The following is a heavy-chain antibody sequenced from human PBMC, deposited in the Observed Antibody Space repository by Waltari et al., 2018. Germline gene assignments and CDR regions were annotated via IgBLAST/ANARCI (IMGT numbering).Heavy chain of an antibody. V-gene: IGHV3-30*18. CDR2: ISSDGSNK. Sequence: QVEESGGGVVQPGGSLRLSCVASGYTFTNYGMHWVRQAPGKGLGGLAVISSDGSNKYYEDSVNGRFTVSRDNSKNSVYLQMNSLRPEDTALYFCAKAGGIHNYPLDPWGQGTLVTVSS. J-gene: IGHJ5*02. D-gene: IGHD1-26*01. CDR1: GYTFTNYG. CDR3: AKAGGIHNYPLDP.